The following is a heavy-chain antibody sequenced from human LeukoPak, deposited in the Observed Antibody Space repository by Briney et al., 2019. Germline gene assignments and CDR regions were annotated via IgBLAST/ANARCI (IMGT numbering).Heavy chain of an antibody. J-gene: IGHJ4*02. D-gene: IGHD6-19*01. CDR2: IKQDGSEK. V-gene: IGHV3-7*03. Sequence: PGGSLRLSCAASGFTFSSYWMSWVRQAPGKGLEWVANIKQDGSEKYYVDSVKGRFTISRDNAKNSLYLRMNSLRAEDTAVYYCAREVYEVAGTFDYWGQGTLVTVSS. CDR3: AREVYEVAGTFDY. CDR1: GFTFSSYW.